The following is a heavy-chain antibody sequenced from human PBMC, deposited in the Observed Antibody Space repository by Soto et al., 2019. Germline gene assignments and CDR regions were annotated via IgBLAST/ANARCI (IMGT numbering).Heavy chain of an antibody. CDR3: ARWVTPGTIFGVVIITSYWYFDL. V-gene: IGHV3-53*01. CDR2: IYSGGST. Sequence: GGSLRLSCAASGFTVSSNYMSWVRQAPGKGLEWVSVIYSGGSTYYADSVKGRFTISRDNSKNTLYLQMNSLRAEDTAVYYCARWVTPGTIFGVVIITSYWYFDLWGRGTLVPVSS. CDR1: GFTVSSNY. D-gene: IGHD3-3*01. J-gene: IGHJ2*01.